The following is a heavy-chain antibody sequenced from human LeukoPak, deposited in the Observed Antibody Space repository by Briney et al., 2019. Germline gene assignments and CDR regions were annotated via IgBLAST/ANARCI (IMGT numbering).Heavy chain of an antibody. CDR1: GFTFSSYA. J-gene: IGHJ4*02. Sequence: GGSLRLSCAASGFTFSSYAMNWVRQAPGKGLEWVSYISSRSSTIYYADSVKGRFTISRDNAKNSLYLQMNSLRAEVTAVYYCARALGYCSSASCYYFDNWGQGTLVTVSS. V-gene: IGHV3-48*01. CDR2: ISSRSSTI. CDR3: ARALGYCSSASCYYFDN. D-gene: IGHD2-2*01.